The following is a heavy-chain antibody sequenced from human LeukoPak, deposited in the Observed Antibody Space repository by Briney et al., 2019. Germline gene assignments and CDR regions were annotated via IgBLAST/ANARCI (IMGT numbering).Heavy chain of an antibody. CDR2: INPNSGGT. CDR3: ALVMITSGPFDY. Sequence: ASVKVSCKASGYTFTSYGISWVRQAPGQGPEWMGWINPNSGGTKYAQKFQGRVTMTRDTSISTAYMELSRLRSDDTALYYCALVMITSGPFDYWGQGTLVIVSS. D-gene: IGHD3-16*01. V-gene: IGHV1-2*02. CDR1: GYTFTSYG. J-gene: IGHJ4*02.